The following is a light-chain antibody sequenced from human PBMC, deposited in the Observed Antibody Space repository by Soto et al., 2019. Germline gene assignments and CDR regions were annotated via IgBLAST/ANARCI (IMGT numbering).Light chain of an antibody. V-gene: IGLV2-14*01. CDR3: SSYTGSNTLV. Sequence: QSALTQPASVSGSPGQWITISCTGTSSDVGGYNYVSWYQQHPGKPPKLMFYEVTNRPSGVSNRFSGSRSGNTSSLTISGLQAEDESDYYCSSYTGSNTLVFGGGTKLTVL. CDR2: EVT. CDR1: SSDVGGYNY. J-gene: IGLJ2*01.